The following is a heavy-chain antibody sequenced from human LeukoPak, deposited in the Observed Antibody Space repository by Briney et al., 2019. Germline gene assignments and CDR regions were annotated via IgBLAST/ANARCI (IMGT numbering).Heavy chain of an antibody. Sequence: SETLSLTCTVSGGSISSYYWSWIRQPPGEGLEWIGYIYYSGSTNYNPSLKSRVTISVDTSKNQFSLKLSSVTAADTAVYYCARGGYSYGNYYYYYMDVWGKGTTVTVSS. CDR1: GGSISSYY. D-gene: IGHD5-18*01. CDR2: IYYSGST. CDR3: ARGGYSYGNYYYYYMDV. J-gene: IGHJ6*03. V-gene: IGHV4-59*01.